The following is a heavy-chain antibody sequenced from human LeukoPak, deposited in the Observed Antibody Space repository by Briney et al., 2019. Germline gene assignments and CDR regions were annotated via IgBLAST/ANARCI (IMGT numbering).Heavy chain of an antibody. D-gene: IGHD2-21*02. V-gene: IGHV3-74*01. CDR3: AKIVVTGFHY. J-gene: IGHJ4*02. CDR1: GFPFSYYW. CDR2: INNYGSTT. Sequence: GGSLRLSCAASGFPFSYYWMHWVRQAPGKGLVWVSRINNYGSTTNYADSVKGRFTVSRDNAKNTLYLQMNSLRAEDTAVYYCAKIVVTGFHYWGQGTLVTVSS.